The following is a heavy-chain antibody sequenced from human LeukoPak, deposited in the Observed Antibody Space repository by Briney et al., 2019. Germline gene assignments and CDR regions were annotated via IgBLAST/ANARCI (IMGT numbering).Heavy chain of an antibody. D-gene: IGHD6-13*01. Sequence: TSVKVSCKASGGTFSSYAISWVRQAPGQGLEWMGGIIPIFGTANYAQKFQGRVTITADESTSTAYMELSSLRSEDTAVYYCARDVGIAAAGTRGYSDYWGQGTLVTVSS. J-gene: IGHJ4*02. CDR3: ARDVGIAAAGTRGYSDY. V-gene: IGHV1-69*13. CDR2: IIPIFGTA. CDR1: GGTFSSYA.